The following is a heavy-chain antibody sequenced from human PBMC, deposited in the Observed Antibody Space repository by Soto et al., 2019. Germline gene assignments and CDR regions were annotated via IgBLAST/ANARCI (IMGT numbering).Heavy chain of an antibody. J-gene: IGHJ2*01. CDR3: ARPLWRDAYQWRYFDL. CDR2: ISYDGSNK. D-gene: IGHD2-8*01. Sequence: QVQLVESGGGVVQPGRSLRLSCAASGFPFSSDAMHWFRQAPGKGLEWVAVISYDGSNKYYADSVKGRLTISRDNSKNTLYLQMNSLKLQDTAVYYCARPLWRDAYQWRYFDLLGRGPRVTVYS. CDR1: GFPFSSDA. V-gene: IGHV3-30-3*01.